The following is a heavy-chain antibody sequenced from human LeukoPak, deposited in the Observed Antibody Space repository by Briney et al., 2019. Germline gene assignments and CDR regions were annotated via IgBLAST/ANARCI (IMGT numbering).Heavy chain of an antibody. CDR3: VRHSGGTTYDY. D-gene: IGHD1-7*01. CDR1: GGSISGYY. V-gene: IGHV4-59*08. CDR2: ISYSGST. Sequence: ETLSLTCTVSGGSISGYYWSWIRQPPGKGLEWIAYISYSGSTSYNASLKSRVAISVDTSKNQFSLNLSSLTAADTAVYYCVRHSGGTTYDYWGQGIQVTVSS. J-gene: IGHJ4*02.